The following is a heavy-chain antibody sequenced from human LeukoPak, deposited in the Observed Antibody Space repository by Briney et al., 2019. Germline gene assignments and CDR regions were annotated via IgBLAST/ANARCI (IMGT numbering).Heavy chain of an antibody. Sequence: GGSLRLSCAASGFTFSSYWMHRVRQAPGKGLVWVSRINTDGSSTSYADSVKGRFTISRDNAKNTLYLQMNSLRAEDTAVYYCASHCTSTSCYGGDWGQGTLVTVSS. D-gene: IGHD2-2*01. J-gene: IGHJ4*02. CDR2: INTDGSST. CDR1: GFTFSSYW. CDR3: ASHCTSTSCYGGD. V-gene: IGHV3-74*01.